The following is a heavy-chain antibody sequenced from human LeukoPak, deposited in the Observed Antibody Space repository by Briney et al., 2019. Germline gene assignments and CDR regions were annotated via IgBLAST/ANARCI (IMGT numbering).Heavy chain of an antibody. CDR2: IRYNGSNK. D-gene: IGHD3-16*01. CDR3: ARDWGVTPAY. V-gene: IGHV3-30*02. Sequence: QPGGSLRLFCAASGFTFSSYGMHWVRQAPGKGLEWVAFIRYNGSNKYYADSVKGRFTISRDNAKNSLYLQMNSLRAEDTAVYYCARDWGVTPAYWGQGTLVTVSS. J-gene: IGHJ4*02. CDR1: GFTFSSYG.